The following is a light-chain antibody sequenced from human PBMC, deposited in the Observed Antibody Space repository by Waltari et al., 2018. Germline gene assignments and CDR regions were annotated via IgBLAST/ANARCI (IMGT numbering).Light chain of an antibody. J-gene: IGLJ2*01. Sequence: QSALTQPASVSGSPGQSITISCTGTSRDVGAYNYLSWYQQHPGKVPKLIIYDVSHRPSGVSFRFSGSKSDNTASLTISGLQAEDEADYYCISYTTSDTMIFGGGTKLTVL. CDR1: SRDVGAYNY. V-gene: IGLV2-14*03. CDR2: DVS. CDR3: ISYTTSDTMI.